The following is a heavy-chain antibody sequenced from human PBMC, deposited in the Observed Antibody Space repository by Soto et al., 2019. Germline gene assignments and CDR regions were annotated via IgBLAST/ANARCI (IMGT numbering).Heavy chain of an antibody. J-gene: IGHJ5*01. Sequence: ALSLRLSCSASGFTFSSYAMHWFRQAPGKGLQYISAISNEGDSTYYTDFVRGRFTISRDNSRNTLYLHMSSLRDDDPAVYYYVKVVGGPLRGLIYLLETWG. V-gene: IGHV3-64D*06. CDR1: GFTFSSYA. CDR2: ISNEGDST. D-gene: IGHD1-26*01. CDR3: VKVVGGPLRGLIYLLET.